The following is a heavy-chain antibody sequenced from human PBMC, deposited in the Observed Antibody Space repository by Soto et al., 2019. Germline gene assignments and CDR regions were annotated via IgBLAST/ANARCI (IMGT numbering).Heavy chain of an antibody. V-gene: IGHV6-1*01. J-gene: IGHJ6*02. CDR1: GDGVSSNSAA. Sequence: SQTLSLTCAISGDGVSSNSAAWNWIRQSPSRGLEWLGRTYYRSKWYNDYAVSVKSRITINPDTSKNQFSLQLNSVTPEDTAVYYCARNKGVPYGSGSYLAYGMDVWGQGTTVTVSS. CDR2: TYYRSKWYN. D-gene: IGHD3-10*01. CDR3: ARNKGVPYGSGSYLAYGMDV.